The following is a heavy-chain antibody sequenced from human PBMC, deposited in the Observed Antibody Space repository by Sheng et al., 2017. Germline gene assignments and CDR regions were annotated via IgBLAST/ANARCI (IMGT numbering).Heavy chain of an antibody. CDR2: INGDANAI. Sequence: QVQVMESGGALVQPGGSLRLSCAASGFTFSDHYMSWIRQAPGKGLEWISYINGDANAIYYANSVKGRFTIARDNAKNSLSLQMNSLRVEDTAVYYCARGHASLRHRPLVLYYFDSWGPGTLVTVSS. CDR1: GFTFSDHY. CDR3: ARGHASLRHRPLVLYYFDS. V-gene: IGHV3-11*04. J-gene: IGHJ4*02. D-gene: IGHD6-6*01.